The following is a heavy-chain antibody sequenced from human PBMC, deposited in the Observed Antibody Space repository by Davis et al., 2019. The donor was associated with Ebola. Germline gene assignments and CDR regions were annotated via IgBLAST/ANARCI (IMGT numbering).Heavy chain of an antibody. CDR1: GYTFTSYT. J-gene: IGHJ5*02. CDR2: ITSYNGNT. V-gene: IGHV1-18*04. D-gene: IGHD2-2*01. CDR3: ARDLFSGNIRGTQKKVVPAAVT. Sequence: ASVKVSCKASGYTFTSYTITWVRQAPGQRLEWMGWITSYNGNTNYAQKLQGRVTMTTDTSTSTAYMELRSLRSDDTAVYYCARDLFSGNIRGTQKKVVPAAVTWGQGTLVTVSS.